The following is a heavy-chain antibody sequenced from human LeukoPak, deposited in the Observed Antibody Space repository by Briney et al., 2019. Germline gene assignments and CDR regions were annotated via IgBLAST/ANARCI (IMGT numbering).Heavy chain of an antibody. CDR3: ARGASGYCSSTSCYGRFDP. CDR1: GGSFSGYY. V-gene: IGHV4-34*01. Sequence: SETLSLTCAVYGGSFSGYYWSWLRQPPGKGLEWIGEINHSGSTNYNPSLKSRVTISVDTSKNQFSLKLSSVTAADTAVYYCARGASGYCSSTSCYGRFDPWGQGTLVTVSS. CDR2: INHSGST. D-gene: IGHD2-2*01. J-gene: IGHJ5*02.